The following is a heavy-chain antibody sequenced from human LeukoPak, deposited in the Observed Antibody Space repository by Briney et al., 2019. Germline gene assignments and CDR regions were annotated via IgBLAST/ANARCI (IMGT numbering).Heavy chain of an antibody. D-gene: IGHD3-22*01. Sequence: PSETLSLTCTVSGGSISSHTYYWAFIRQPPGKGLEWIATIYYSGTTYYNPSLKSRVTISLDTSRNQFSLNLSSVTAADTAVYYCARANYYYDSSGYYDPPSLYYYYYMDVWGKGTTVTISS. CDR1: GGSISSHTYY. J-gene: IGHJ6*03. V-gene: IGHV4-39*07. CDR3: ARANYYYDSSGYYDPPSLYYYYYMDV. CDR2: IYYSGTT.